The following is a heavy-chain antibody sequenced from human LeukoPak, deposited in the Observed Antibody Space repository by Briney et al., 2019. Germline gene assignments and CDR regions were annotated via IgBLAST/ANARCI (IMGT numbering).Heavy chain of an antibody. J-gene: IGHJ6*03. CDR2: IYTSGST. CDR3: ARDKGYYDSSGYYYYYYMDV. V-gene: IGHV4-4*07. D-gene: IGHD3-22*01. CDR1: GGSISSYY. Sequence: PSETLSLTCTVSGGSISSYYWSWIRQPAGKGLEWIGRIYTSGSTNYNPSLKSRVTMSVDTSKNQFSLKLSSVTAADTAVYYCARDKGYYDSSGYYYYYYMDVWGKGTTVTVSS.